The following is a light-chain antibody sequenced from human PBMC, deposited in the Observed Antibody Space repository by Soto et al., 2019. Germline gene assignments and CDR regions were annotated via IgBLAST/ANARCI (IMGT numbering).Light chain of an antibody. Sequence: DIQLTQSPSFLSAYVGDRVTITCRAGQGINSYLAWYQQKPGKAPKLLIYAASTLQSGVPSRFSGSGSGTEFTLTISSLQPEDFATYYCQQLNSYPRITFGQGTRLEIK. CDR1: QGINSY. J-gene: IGKJ5*01. CDR2: AAS. CDR3: QQLNSYPRIT. V-gene: IGKV1-9*01.